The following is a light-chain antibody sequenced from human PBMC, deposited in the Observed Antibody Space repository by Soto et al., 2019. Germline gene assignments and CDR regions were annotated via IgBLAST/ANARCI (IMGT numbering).Light chain of an antibody. J-gene: IGKJ1*01. CDR1: QSVTSN. CDR2: RAS. CDR3: QQYDYWWT. Sequence: EVVMTQSPGAVSVSPGERATLSCRASQSVTSNVAWYQQKPGQAPRLLIYRASARATGVPARFSGSGSGTEFTLTISSLQSDDFGIYYCQQYDYWWTFGQGTKVEI. V-gene: IGKV3-15*01.